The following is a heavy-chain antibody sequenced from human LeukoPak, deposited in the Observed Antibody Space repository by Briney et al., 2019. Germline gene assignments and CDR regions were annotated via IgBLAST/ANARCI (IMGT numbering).Heavy chain of an antibody. CDR1: GYTFTGYY. CDR2: INPNSGGT. J-gene: IGHJ6*03. V-gene: IGHV1-2*02. CDR3: ARDPLLAIFGVVTTYMDV. D-gene: IGHD3-3*01. Sequence: ASVKVSCKASGYTFTGYYMHWVRQAPGQGLEWMGWINPNSGGTNYAQKFQGRVTMTRDTSISTAYMELSRLRSDDTAVYYCARDPLLAIFGVVTTYMDVWGKGTTATVSS.